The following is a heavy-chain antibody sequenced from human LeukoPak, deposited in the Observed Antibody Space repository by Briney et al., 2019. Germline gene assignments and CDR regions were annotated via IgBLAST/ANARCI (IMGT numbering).Heavy chain of an antibody. CDR2: ISGGGGST. D-gene: IGHD5-24*01. CDR3: AKRGRDGYNYPFDY. CDR1: GFTFSSYA. Sequence: GGSLRLSCAASGFTFSSYAMSWVRQAPGKGLEWVSAISGGGGSTYYADSVKGRFTISRDNSKNTLYLQMNSLRAEDTAVYYCAKRGRDGYNYPFDYWGQGTLVTVSS. V-gene: IGHV3-23*01. J-gene: IGHJ4*02.